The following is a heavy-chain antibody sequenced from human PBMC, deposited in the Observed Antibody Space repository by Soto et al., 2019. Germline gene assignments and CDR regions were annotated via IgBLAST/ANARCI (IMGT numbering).Heavy chain of an antibody. V-gene: IGHV1-69*02. CDR3: ERAFCSITRCFRFDY. CDR2: IIPILGIA. CDR1: GGTFSSYT. J-gene: IGHJ4*02. D-gene: IGHD2-2*01. Sequence: QVQLVQSGAEVKKPGSSVKVSCKASGGTFSSYTISWVRQAPGQGLEWMGRIIPILGIANNAQKFQSRVTITADKSTSTAYMELSSVRSEDTAVYYGERAFCSITRCFRFDYWGKGTLVTVSS.